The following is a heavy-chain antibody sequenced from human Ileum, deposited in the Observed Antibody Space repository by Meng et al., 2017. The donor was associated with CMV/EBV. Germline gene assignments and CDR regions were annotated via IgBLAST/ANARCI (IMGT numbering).Heavy chain of an antibody. CDR3: ARVAKNFWSGYYSEYWFDS. V-gene: IGHV4-59*01. D-gene: IGHD3-3*01. J-gene: IGHJ5*01. CDR2: IYNNGRT. Sequence: GSLRLSCTVSGGSISSYYWSWIRQPPGKGLEWIGYIYNNGRTNYNPSLRSRLTISLDTSKNQFSLKLSSVTAADTAVYYCARVAKNFWSGYYSEYWFDSWGQGTLVTVSS. CDR1: GGSISSYY.